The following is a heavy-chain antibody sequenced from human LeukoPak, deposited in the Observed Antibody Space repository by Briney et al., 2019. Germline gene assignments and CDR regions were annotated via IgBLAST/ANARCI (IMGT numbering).Heavy chain of an antibody. J-gene: IGHJ6*03. CDR1: GGSISSSSYY. CDR2: ISSSGSTI. CDR3: ARGGWVTIFGYYYHMDV. V-gene: IGHV3-11*01. D-gene: IGHD3-3*01. Sequence: LSLTCTVSGGSISSSSYYWGWVRQAPGKGLEWVSYISSSGSTIYYADSVKGRFTISRDNAKNSLYLQMNSLKAEDTALYYCARGGWVTIFGYYYHMDVWGKGTTVTVSS.